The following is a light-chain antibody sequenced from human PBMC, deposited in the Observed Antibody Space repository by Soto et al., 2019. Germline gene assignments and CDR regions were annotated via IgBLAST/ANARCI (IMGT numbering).Light chain of an antibody. V-gene: IGLV2-14*01. J-gene: IGLJ1*01. CDR3: TSYSSSNSLYV. CDR1: SSDVGGYNY. CDR2: EVS. Sequence: QSVLTQPASVSGSPGQSITLSCTGTSSDVGGYNYVSWYQQHPDKAPKLMIYEVSNRPSGVPNRFSGSKSGNTASLTISGLQAGDEADYYCTSYSSSNSLYVFG.